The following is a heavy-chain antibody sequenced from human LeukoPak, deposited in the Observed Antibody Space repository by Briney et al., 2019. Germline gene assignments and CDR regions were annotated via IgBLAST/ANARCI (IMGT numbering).Heavy chain of an antibody. Sequence: PSETLSLTCTVSGGSISSGGYSWSWIRQHPGKGLEWIGYIYYSGSTYYNPSLKSRVTISVDTSKNQFSLKLSSVTAADTAVYYCAGSHYDFWSGYVPNYYYYGMDVWGQGTTVTVSS. J-gene: IGHJ6*02. V-gene: IGHV4-31*03. D-gene: IGHD3-3*01. CDR2: IYYSGST. CDR3: AGSHYDFWSGYVPNYYYYGMDV. CDR1: GGSISSGGYS.